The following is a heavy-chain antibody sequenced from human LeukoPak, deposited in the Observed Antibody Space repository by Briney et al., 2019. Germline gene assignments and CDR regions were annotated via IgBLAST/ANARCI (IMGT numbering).Heavy chain of an antibody. D-gene: IGHD2-15*01. CDR2: IGAYNGDT. J-gene: IGHJ4*02. CDR3: TRDHCSGDNCPSFDY. V-gene: IGHV1-18*04. CDR1: VYTFTIFG. Sequence: GASVKVSCKPSVYTFTIFGISWVRQAPGQGLEWMGWIGAYNGDTNYAQKFQGRVTMTTDTSTSTAYMDLRSLRSDDTAVYYCTRDHCSGDNCPSFDYWGQGTLVTVSS.